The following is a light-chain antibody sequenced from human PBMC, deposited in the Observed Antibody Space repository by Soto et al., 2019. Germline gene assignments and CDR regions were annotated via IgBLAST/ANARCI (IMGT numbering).Light chain of an antibody. CDR2: GNS. J-gene: IGLJ2*01. CDR3: QSYDSSLSAPVV. Sequence: QSVLTQPPSVSGAPGQRVTISCTGSSSNIGAGYDVHWCQQLPGTAPKLLIYGNSNRPSGVPDRFSGSKSGTSASLAITGLQAEDEADYYCQSYDSSLSAPVVFGGGTQLTVL. V-gene: IGLV1-40*01. CDR1: SSNIGAGYD.